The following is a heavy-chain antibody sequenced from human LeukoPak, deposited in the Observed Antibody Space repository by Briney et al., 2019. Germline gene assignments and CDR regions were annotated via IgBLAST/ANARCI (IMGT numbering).Heavy chain of an antibody. V-gene: IGHV3-20*04. CDR3: AREVVVVVAAPLVWFDP. CDR1: GFTFDDYG. CDR2: INWNGGST. Sequence: GGSLRLSCAASGFTFDDYGMSWVRQAPGKGLEWVSGINWNGGSTGYADSVKGRFTISRDNAKNSLYLQMNSLRAEDTALYYCAREVVVVVAAPLVWFDPWGQGTLVTVSS. D-gene: IGHD2-15*01. J-gene: IGHJ5*02.